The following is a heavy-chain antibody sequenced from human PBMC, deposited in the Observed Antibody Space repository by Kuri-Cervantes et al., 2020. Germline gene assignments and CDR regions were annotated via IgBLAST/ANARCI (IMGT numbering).Heavy chain of an antibody. D-gene: IGHD2-15*01. CDR2: ISYDGSNK. Sequence: LSLTCAASGFTFSSYGMHWVRQAPGKGLEWVAVISYDGSNKYYADSVKGRFTISRDNSKNTLYLQMNSLRAEDTAVYYCARDEGVVAAEVFDYWGQGTLVTVSS. J-gene: IGHJ4*02. CDR3: ARDEGVVAAEVFDY. V-gene: IGHV3-30*03. CDR1: GFTFSSYG.